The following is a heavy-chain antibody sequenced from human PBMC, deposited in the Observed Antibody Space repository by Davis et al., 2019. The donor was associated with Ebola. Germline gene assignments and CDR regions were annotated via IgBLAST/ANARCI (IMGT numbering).Heavy chain of an antibody. D-gene: IGHD3-9*01. CDR3: YVPDFDWVFDY. J-gene: IGHJ4*02. CDR1: GFTFSSYA. Sequence: GESLKISCSASGFTFSSYAMHWVRQAPGKGLEYVSAISSNGGSTYYADSVKGRFTISRDNSKNTLYLQMSSLRAEDTAVYYCYVPDFDWVFDYWGQGTLVTVSS. V-gene: IGHV3-64D*08. CDR2: ISSNGGST.